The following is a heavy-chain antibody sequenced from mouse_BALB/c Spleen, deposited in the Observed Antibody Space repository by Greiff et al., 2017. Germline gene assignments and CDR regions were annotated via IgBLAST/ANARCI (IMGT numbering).Heavy chain of an antibody. V-gene: IGHV6-6*02. CDR2: IRLKSNNYAT. J-gene: IGHJ3*01. D-gene: IGHD2-14*01. CDR3: TRHDRYDGFAY. CDR1: GFTFSNYW. Sequence: EVMLVESGGGLVQPGGSMKLSCVASGFTFSNYWMNWVRQSPEKGLEWVAEIRLKSNNYATHYAESVKGRFTISRDDSKSSVYLQMNNLRAEDTGIYYCTRHDRYDGFAYWGQGTLVTVSA.